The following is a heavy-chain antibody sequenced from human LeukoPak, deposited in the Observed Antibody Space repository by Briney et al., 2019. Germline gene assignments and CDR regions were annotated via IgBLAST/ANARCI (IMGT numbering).Heavy chain of an antibody. D-gene: IGHD3-22*01. CDR3: ARQGVYYDSSGGYDY. CDR2: INSDGSST. Sequence: GGSLRLSCAASGFTFSSYWMHWVRQAPGKGLVWVSRINSDGSSTSYADSVKGRFTISRDNAKNTLYLQMNSLRAEDTAVYYRARQGVYYDSSGGYDYWGQGTLVTVSS. CDR1: GFTFSSYW. J-gene: IGHJ4*02. V-gene: IGHV3-74*01.